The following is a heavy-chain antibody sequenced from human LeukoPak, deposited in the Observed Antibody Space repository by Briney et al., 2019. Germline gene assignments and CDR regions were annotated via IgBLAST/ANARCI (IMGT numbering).Heavy chain of an antibody. V-gene: IGHV3-53*01. CDR3: AKDYDFWSGYLTPSFDY. CDR1: GFTVSSNY. J-gene: IGHJ4*02. Sequence: GGSLRLSCAASGFTVSSNYMSWVRQAPGKGLEWVSVIYSGGSTYYADSVKGRFTISRDNSKNTLYLQMNSLRAEDTAVYYCAKDYDFWSGYLTPSFDYWGQGTLVTVSS. D-gene: IGHD3-3*01. CDR2: IYSGGST.